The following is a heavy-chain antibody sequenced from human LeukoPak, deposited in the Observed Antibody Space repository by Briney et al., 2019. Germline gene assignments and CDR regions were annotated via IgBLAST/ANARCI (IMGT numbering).Heavy chain of an antibody. CDR3: AKGSPIDY. J-gene: IGHJ4*02. CDR1: GFTFDDYA. Sequence: GGSLRLSCAASGFTFDDYAMHWVRQAPGKGLEWVSGISWNSGSIGYADSVKGRFTISRDNAKNSLYLQMNSLRAGDTALYYCAKGSPIDYWGQGTLVTVSS. V-gene: IGHV3-9*01. CDR2: ISWNSGSI.